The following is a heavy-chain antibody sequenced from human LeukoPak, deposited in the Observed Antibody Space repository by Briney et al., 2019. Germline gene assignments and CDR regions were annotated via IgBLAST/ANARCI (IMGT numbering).Heavy chain of an antibody. D-gene: IGHD6-19*01. CDR1: GGSTSSYY. J-gene: IGHJ3*02. Sequence: SETLSPTCTVSGGSTSSYYWSWIRQPAGKGLEWIGRIYTSGSTNYNPSLKSRVTISVDTSRNQFSLKLSSVTAADTAVYYCARHSLWLVPRAFDIWGQGTMVTVSS. V-gene: IGHV4-4*07. CDR3: ARHSLWLVPRAFDI. CDR2: IYTSGST.